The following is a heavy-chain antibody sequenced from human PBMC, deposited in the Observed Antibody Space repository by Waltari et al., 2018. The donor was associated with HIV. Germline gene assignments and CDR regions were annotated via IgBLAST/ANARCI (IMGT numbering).Heavy chain of an antibody. Sequence: QVQLVQSGAEVTKPGSSVKVSCKASGVTVSRSDISGVRQAPGPGLEWRGAVIPHLCEANSAQKVKGSPRITADESTSTDYMGLSSLRSDDTAGYYWARVPDRSGYQRYAMDVWGQGTTVTVS. CDR2: VIPHLCEA. J-gene: IGHJ6*02. V-gene: IGHV1-69*01. CDR1: GVTVSRSD. CDR3: ARVPDRSGYQRYAMDV. D-gene: IGHD3-22*01.